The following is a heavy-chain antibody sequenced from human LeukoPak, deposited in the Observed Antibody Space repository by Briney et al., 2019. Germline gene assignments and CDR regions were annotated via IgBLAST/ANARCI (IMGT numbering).Heavy chain of an antibody. D-gene: IGHD2-2*01. Sequence: GASVKVSCKAFGGTFSSYAISWVRQAPGQGLEWMGGIIPIFGTANYAQKFQGRVTITADESTSTAYMELSSLRSEDTAVYYCARDIVVANNWFDPWGQGTLVTVSS. CDR3: ARDIVVANNWFDP. V-gene: IGHV1-69*01. J-gene: IGHJ5*02. CDR1: GGTFSSYA. CDR2: IIPIFGTA.